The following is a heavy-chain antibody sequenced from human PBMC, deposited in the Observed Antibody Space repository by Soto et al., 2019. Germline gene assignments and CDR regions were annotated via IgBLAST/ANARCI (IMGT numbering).Heavy chain of an antibody. J-gene: IGHJ4*01. Sequence: SQTLSLTCAISGDSVSSNSAAWNWISQSPSRGLEWLGRTYYRSKWYNDYAVSVKSRITINPDTSKNQFSLQLNSVTPEDTAVYYCARVGGYSSSWNFEYWGNGTLVTVSS. CDR3: ARVGGYSSSWNFEY. V-gene: IGHV6-1*01. D-gene: IGHD6-13*01. CDR1: GDSVSSNSAA. CDR2: TYYRSKWYN.